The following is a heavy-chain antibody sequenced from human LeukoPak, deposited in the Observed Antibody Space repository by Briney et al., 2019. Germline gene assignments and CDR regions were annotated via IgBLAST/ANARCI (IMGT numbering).Heavy chain of an antibody. Sequence: SQTLSLTCAISGDSVSSNSAAWNWIRQSPSRGLEWLGRTYYRSKWYNDYALSVKSRITINPDTSKNQFSLQANSVTPEDTAAYFCARDKGGYFQPFYFDYGRQGTLVTVSS. D-gene: IGHD5-12*01. CDR3: ARDKGGYFQPFYFDY. J-gene: IGHJ4*02. V-gene: IGHV6-1*01. CDR2: TYYRSKWYN. CDR1: GDSVSSNSAA.